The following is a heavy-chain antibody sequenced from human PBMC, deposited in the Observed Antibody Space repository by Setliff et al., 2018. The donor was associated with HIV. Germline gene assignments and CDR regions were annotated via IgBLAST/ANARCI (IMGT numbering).Heavy chain of an antibody. CDR2: INPSTGDT. D-gene: IGHD3-3*01. V-gene: IGHV1-2*02. Sequence: ASVKVSCKASGYTFTGYYIHWVRQAPGQGLEWMGWINPSTGDTRYARKFQGRVTMTRDTSINTAYMELTRLTSDDTAVYYCARGLLVRSLEWLGYWGLGTLVTVSS. CDR1: GYTFTGYY. J-gene: IGHJ4*02. CDR3: ARGLLVRSLEWLGY.